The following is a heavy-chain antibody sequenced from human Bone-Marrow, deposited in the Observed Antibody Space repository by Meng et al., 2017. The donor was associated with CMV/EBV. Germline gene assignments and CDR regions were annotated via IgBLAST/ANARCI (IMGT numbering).Heavy chain of an antibody. CDR3: ARDRPPTSSWSNFDY. CDR2: INPGKGDT. CDR1: GYTFTTYA. Sequence: ASGYTFTTYALHWVRQAPGQRLEWMGWINPGKGDTKYSQKFQGSLTITRDTSASTVYMELSSLRSEDTAVYYCARDRPPTSSWSNFDYWGQGTLAPSPQ. J-gene: IGHJ4*02. V-gene: IGHV1-3*01. D-gene: IGHD6-13*01.